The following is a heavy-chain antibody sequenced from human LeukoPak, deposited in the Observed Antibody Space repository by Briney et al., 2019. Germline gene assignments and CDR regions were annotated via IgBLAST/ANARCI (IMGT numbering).Heavy chain of an antibody. CDR2: INTNTGNP. CDR1: GYTFTSYA. D-gene: IGHD3-22*01. J-gene: IGHJ6*02. Sequence: ASVKVSCKASGYTFTSYAMNWVRQAPGQGLEWMGWINTNTGNPTYAQGFTGRFVFSLDTSVSTAYLQISSLKAEDTAVYYCARDYYDSSGYAPYYYGMDVWGQGTTVTVSS. V-gene: IGHV7-4-1*02. CDR3: ARDYYDSSGYAPYYYGMDV.